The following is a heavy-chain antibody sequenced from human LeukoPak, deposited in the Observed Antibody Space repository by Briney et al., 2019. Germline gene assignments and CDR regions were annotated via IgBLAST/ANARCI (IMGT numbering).Heavy chain of an antibody. V-gene: IGHV3-21*06. D-gene: IGHD2/OR15-2a*01. CDR1: GFTFSSYT. CDR2: ICGSSTNI. CDR3: AKDLGYGNIGLYHYFDY. J-gene: IGHJ4*02. Sequence: GGSLRLSCAASGFTFSSYTMNWVRQAPGEGLEWVSSICGSSTNIYYADSVKGRFTISRDNAKNSLYLQVNSLRAEDTAVYYCAKDLGYGNIGLYHYFDYWGQGALVTVSS.